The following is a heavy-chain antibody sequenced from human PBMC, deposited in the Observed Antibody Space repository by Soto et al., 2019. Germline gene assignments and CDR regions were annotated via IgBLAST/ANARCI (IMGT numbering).Heavy chain of an antibody. Sequence: QVQLVQSGAEVKKPGASVKVSCLASGYTFTSYTMHWVRQAPGQRLEWMGWINAGNGNTKYSQKFQGRVTITRDTYARTAYMEVGRLRSEDTAVYYCARDWATLLRGVNTITYYYSGMDVWGQGTTVTVSS. V-gene: IGHV1-3*01. CDR2: INAGNGNT. J-gene: IGHJ6*02. CDR3: ARDWATLLRGVNTITYYYSGMDV. D-gene: IGHD3-10*01. CDR1: GYTFTSYT.